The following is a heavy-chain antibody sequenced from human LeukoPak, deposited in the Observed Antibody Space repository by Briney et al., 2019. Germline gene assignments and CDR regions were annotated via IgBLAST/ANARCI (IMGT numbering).Heavy chain of an antibody. CDR3: ARLRGVGATRGGFDY. D-gene: IGHD1-26*01. V-gene: IGHV3-20*04. CDR1: GFTFDDYG. CDR2: INWNGGST. Sequence: GGSLRLSCADSGFTFDDYGMSWVRQAPGKGLEWVSGINWNGGSTGYADSVKGRFTISGDNAKNSLYLQMNSLRAEDTALYYCARLRGVGATRGGFDYWGQGTLVTVSS. J-gene: IGHJ4*02.